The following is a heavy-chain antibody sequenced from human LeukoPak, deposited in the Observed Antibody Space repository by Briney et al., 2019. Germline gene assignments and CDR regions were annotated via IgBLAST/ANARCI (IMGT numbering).Heavy chain of an antibody. CDR3: ASLCTADAFDI. V-gene: IGHV4-31*11. J-gene: IGHJ3*02. CDR2: IYYSGST. CDR1: GGSISSGGYY. Sequence: SETLSLTCAVSGGSISSGGYYWSWIRQHPGKGLEWIGYIYYSGSTYYNPSLKSRVTISVGTSKNQFSLKLSSVTAADTAVYYCASLCTADAFDIWGQGTMVTVSS. D-gene: IGHD3-10*02.